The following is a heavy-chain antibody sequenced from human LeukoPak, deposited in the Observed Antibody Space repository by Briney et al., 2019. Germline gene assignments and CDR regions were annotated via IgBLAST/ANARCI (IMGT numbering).Heavy chain of an antibody. CDR2: IKQDGSQR. CDR3: ARRGGSSSRRSPIDY. Sequence: GSLRLSCTASGFTFSDYWMTWVRQAPGKGPEWGANIKQDGSQRYYVDSVRGRFTISRDNAKNSLFLQMNGLRAEDTAVYYCARRGGSSSRRSPIDYWGQGTLVTVSS. J-gene: IGHJ4*02. D-gene: IGHD6-6*01. CDR1: GFTFSDYW. V-gene: IGHV3-7*01.